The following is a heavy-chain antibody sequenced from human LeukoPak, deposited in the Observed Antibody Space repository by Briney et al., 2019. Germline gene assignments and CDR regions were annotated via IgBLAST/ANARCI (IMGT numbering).Heavy chain of an antibody. CDR2: IYYTGNT. V-gene: IGHV4-59*08. CDR1: GGSISTYY. J-gene: IGHJ4*02. D-gene: IGHD5-18*01. Sequence: PSETLSLTCTVSGGSISTYYWTWIRQPPGKELEWIGYIYYTGNTNYNPALKSRVTISLDTSRNQFSLKLSSVTAADTAVYFCARHEGYSYAFAYWGQGTLVTVSS. CDR3: ARHEGYSYAFAY.